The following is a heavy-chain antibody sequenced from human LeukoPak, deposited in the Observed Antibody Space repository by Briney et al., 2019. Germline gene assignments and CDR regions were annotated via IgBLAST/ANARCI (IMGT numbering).Heavy chain of an antibody. Sequence: SETLSLTCAVYGGSFSGYYWGWIRQPPGKGLEWIGEINHSGSTNYNPSLKSRVTISVDTSKNQFSLKLSSVTAADTAFYYCAREMLNGSGYFDYWGQGTLVSVSS. V-gene: IGHV4-34*01. CDR1: GGSFSGYY. CDR3: AREMLNGSGYFDY. CDR2: INHSGST. D-gene: IGHD3-3*01. J-gene: IGHJ4*02.